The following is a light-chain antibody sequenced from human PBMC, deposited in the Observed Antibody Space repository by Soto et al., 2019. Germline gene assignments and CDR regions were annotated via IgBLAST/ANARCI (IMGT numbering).Light chain of an antibody. CDR3: QQLNSYPLT. V-gene: IGKV1-12*01. CDR2: GAS. CDR1: QSISNW. J-gene: IGKJ4*01. Sequence: DIEMTQSRASVPASVGDRFTITCRASQSISNWLAWYQQKPGRAPKLLIYGASILQSGVPSRFSGSGSGTDFTLTIYSLQPEDFATYYCQQLNSYPLTFGGGTKVDIK.